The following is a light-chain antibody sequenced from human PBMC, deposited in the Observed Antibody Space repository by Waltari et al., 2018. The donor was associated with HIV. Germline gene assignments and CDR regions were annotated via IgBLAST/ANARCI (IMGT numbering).Light chain of an antibody. J-gene: IGKJ2*01. Sequence: DIVMTQPPDSLAVSLGERATMNCKSRQSIFYNSNNKNYLAWYQQKPGQPPKLLIYWASTRESGVPDRFSGSGSGTYFTLTISSLQAEDVAVYYCQQYFTSPVTFGQGTKLEIK. CDR1: QSIFYNSNNKNY. CDR3: QQYFTSPVT. CDR2: WAS. V-gene: IGKV4-1*01.